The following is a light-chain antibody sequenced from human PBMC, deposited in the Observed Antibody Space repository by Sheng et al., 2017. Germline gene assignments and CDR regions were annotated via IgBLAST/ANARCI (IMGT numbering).Light chain of an antibody. J-gene: IGKJ1*01. CDR3: QQYNS. CDR1: QSISSW. V-gene: IGKV1-5*03. Sequence: DIQMTQSPSTLSASVGDRVTITCRASQSISSWLAWYQQKPGKAPKLLIYKASSLESGVPSRFSGSGSGTEFTLTISSLQPDDFATYYCQQYNSFGQGTKVEIK. CDR2: KAS.